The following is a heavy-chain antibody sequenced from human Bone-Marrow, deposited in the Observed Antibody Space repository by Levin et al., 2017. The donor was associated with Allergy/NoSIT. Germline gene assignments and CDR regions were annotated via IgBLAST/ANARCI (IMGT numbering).Heavy chain of an antibody. Sequence: SCSVSGGSISTSSYHWVWIRQLPGKGLEWIGSIYNSGNTEYNPSLKGRVTISGDTSNNQFSLKLTSVSDADTAVYYCAGRRLLWFGAVWFDPWGQGTLVTVSA. CDR1: GGSISTSSYH. CDR2: IYNSGNT. D-gene: IGHD3-10*01. J-gene: IGHJ5*02. CDR3: AGRRLLWFGAVWFDP. V-gene: IGHV4-39*01.